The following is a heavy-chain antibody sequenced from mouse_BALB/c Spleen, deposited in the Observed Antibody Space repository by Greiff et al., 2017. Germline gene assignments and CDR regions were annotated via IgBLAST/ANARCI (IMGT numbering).Heavy chain of an antibody. CDR2: INPYNDGT. J-gene: IGHJ1*01. Sequence: EVQLQQSGPELVKPGASVKMSCKASGYTFTSYVMHWVKQKPGQGLEWIGYINPYNDGTKYNEKFKGKATLTSDKSSSTAYMELSSLTAEDSAVYYCARGGYGSSYWYFDVWGAGTTVTVSS. CDR1: GYTFTSYV. D-gene: IGHD1-1*01. CDR3: ARGGYGSSYWYFDV. V-gene: IGHV1-14*01.